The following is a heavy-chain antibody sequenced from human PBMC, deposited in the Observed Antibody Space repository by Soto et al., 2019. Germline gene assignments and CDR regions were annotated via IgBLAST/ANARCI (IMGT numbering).Heavy chain of an antibody. CDR2: ISWNSGSI. V-gene: IGHV3-9*01. CDR1: GFTFDDYA. Sequence: GGSLRLSCAASGFTFDDYAMHWVRQAPGKGLEWVSGISWNSGSIGYADSVKGRFTISRDNAKNSLYLQMNSLRAEDTALFYCAKAAILGYCSGGSCHSSYYFDYWGQGTLVTVSS. D-gene: IGHD2-15*01. CDR3: AKAAILGYCSGGSCHSSYYFDY. J-gene: IGHJ4*02.